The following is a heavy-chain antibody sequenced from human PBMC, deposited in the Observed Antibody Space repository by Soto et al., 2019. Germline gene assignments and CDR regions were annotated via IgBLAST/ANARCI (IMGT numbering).Heavy chain of an antibody. CDR2: IIPIFGTA. Sequence: ASVKVSCKASGGTFSSYAISWVRQAPGQGLEWMGGIIPIFGTANYAQKFQGRVTITADESTSTAYMELSSLRSEDTAVYYCASSGPCSGGSCSFQPWGQGTLVTGSS. D-gene: IGHD2-15*01. CDR3: ASSGPCSGGSCSFQP. CDR1: GGTFSSYA. J-gene: IGHJ1*01. V-gene: IGHV1-69*13.